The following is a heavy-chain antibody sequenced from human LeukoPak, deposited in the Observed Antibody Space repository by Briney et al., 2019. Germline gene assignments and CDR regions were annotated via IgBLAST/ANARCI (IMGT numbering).Heavy chain of an antibody. CDR3: AKDPTMIVVVIPDY. CDR2: ISGSGGST. Sequence: GSLSLSGAASGFTFSGYAMSWVRQAPGKGLEGVSAISGSGGSTYYADSVKGRFTISRDNSKNTLYLQMNSLRAEDTAVYYCAKDPTMIVVVIPDYWGQGTLVTVSS. CDR1: GFTFSGYA. J-gene: IGHJ4*02. D-gene: IGHD3-22*01. V-gene: IGHV3-23*01.